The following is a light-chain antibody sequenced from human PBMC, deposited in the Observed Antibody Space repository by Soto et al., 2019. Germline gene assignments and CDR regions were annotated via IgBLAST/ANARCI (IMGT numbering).Light chain of an antibody. V-gene: IGLV1-51*01. J-gene: IGLJ2*01. Sequence: QSVLTQPPSVSAAPGQKVTISCSGSSSNIGNNYVSWYQQLPGTAPKLLIYDNNKRPSGIRDRCSGSKSGTSATLGITGLQTGDEADYYCGTWDSSLGAVVFGGGTKLTVL. CDR1: SSNIGNNY. CDR2: DNN. CDR3: GTWDSSLGAVV.